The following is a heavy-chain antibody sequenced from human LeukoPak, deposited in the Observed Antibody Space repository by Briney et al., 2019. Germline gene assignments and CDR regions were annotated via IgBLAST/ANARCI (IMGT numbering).Heavy chain of an antibody. D-gene: IGHD2-21*02. CDR3: AKDRQYCADDCYSLVDY. CDR1: GFTFSSYG. CDR2: ISGSGGST. J-gene: IGHJ4*02. V-gene: IGHV3-23*01. Sequence: GGSLRLSCAASGFTFSSYGMHWVRQAPGKGQEWVSAISGSGGSTHYADSVKGRFTISRDNSKNTLYLQMNGLRAEDTAVYYCAKDRQYCADDCYSLVDYWGQGTLVTVSS.